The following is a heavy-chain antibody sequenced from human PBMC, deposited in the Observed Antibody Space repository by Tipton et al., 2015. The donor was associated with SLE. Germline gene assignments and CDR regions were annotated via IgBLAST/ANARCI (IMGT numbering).Heavy chain of an antibody. CDR1: GGSISSGGYY. Sequence: TLSLTCTVSGGSISSGGYYWTWIRQLPGKGLEWIGFFYFSGSSQYNPSLKSRVAISADTSNNQFSLRLSSLTAADTAVYYCARGPDYSNYYFYRMDVWGQGTTVTVSS. D-gene: IGHD4-11*01. J-gene: IGHJ6*02. V-gene: IGHV4-61*08. CDR2: FYFSGSS. CDR3: ARGPDYSNYYFYRMDV.